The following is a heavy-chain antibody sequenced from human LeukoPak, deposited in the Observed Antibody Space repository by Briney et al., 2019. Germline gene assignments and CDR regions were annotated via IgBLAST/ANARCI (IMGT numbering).Heavy chain of an antibody. J-gene: IGHJ4*02. V-gene: IGHV4-30-4*07. CDR1: GGSISSGGYS. CDR3: ARWSNYYDSSGYYRYFDY. Sequence: PSQTLSLTCAVSGGSISSGGYSWSWIRQPPGKGLEWIGYIYYSGSTYYNPSLKSRVTISVDTSKYQFSLKLSSVTAADTAVYYCARWSNYYDSSGYYRYFDYWGQGTLVTVSS. D-gene: IGHD3-22*01. CDR2: IYYSGST.